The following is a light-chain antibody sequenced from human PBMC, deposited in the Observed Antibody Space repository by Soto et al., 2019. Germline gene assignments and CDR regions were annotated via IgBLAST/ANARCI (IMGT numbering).Light chain of an antibody. CDR3: CSYAGSGTLV. J-gene: IGLJ2*01. V-gene: IGLV2-23*02. CDR1: SSDVRLYNF. Sequence: QSALTQPASVSGSPGQSITISCTGTSSDVRLYNFVSWYQQYPGKVPKVMIYEVSKRPSGVSDRFSGSKSGNTASLTISGLQAEDEADYYCCSYAGSGTLVFGGGTKLTVL. CDR2: EVS.